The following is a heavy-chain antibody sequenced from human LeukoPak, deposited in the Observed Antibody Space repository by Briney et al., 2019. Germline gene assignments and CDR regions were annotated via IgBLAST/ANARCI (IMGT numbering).Heavy chain of an antibody. Sequence: GESLKNSCKGFGYSFTNYWIGWVRQMPGKGLEWMGIIYPGDSDTRYSPSFQGQVTISADKSIGTAYLQWGSLKASDTAMYYCARRAGSSAYYTYWGQGTLVTVFS. J-gene: IGHJ4*02. CDR1: GYSFTNYW. D-gene: IGHD3-22*01. CDR2: IYPGDSDT. V-gene: IGHV5-51*01. CDR3: ARRAGSSAYYTY.